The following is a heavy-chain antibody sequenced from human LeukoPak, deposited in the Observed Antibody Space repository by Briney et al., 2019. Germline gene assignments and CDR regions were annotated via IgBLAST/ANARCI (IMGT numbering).Heavy chain of an antibody. Sequence: VGSLRHSCAASAFMFSDYNMSWVRQAPGKGLEWVSSISSSGNYKYYADSVKGRFTISRDNAKNSLSLQMNSLRAEDTAVYYCARVQEVGATTHFDYWGQGALVTVSS. CDR3: ARVQEVGATTHFDY. J-gene: IGHJ4*02. CDR1: AFMFSDYN. V-gene: IGHV3-21*01. CDR2: ISSSGNYK. D-gene: IGHD1-26*01.